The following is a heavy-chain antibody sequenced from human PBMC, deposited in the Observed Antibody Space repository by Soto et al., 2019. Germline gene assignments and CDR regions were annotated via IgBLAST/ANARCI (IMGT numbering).Heavy chain of an antibody. CDR3: ARGRDTADYYFDY. D-gene: IGHD5-18*01. Sequence: GGSLRLSCAVSGFTVSNNYMSWVRQAPGKGLEGVSVIYSGGYTAYGDSVKGRFTISRDNSKNTLYLQMNSLRADDTAVYYCARGRDTADYYFDYWGQGTLVTVSS. J-gene: IGHJ4*02. CDR2: IYSGGYT. CDR1: GFTVSNNY. V-gene: IGHV3-53*01.